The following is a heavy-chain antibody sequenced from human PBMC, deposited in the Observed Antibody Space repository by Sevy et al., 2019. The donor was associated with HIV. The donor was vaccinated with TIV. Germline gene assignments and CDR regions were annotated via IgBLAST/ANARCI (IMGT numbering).Heavy chain of an antibody. V-gene: IGHV4-59*01. CDR2: IYYSGST. CDR3: ARGGRGFGELFGYYYYYMDV. D-gene: IGHD3-10*01. CDR1: GGSISSYY. J-gene: IGHJ6*03. Sequence: SETLSLTCTVSGGSISSYYWSWIRQPPGKGLEWIGYIYYSGSTNYNPSLKSRVTISVDTSKNQFSLKLSSVTAVDTAVYYCARGGRGFGELFGYYYYYMDVWGKGTTVTVSS.